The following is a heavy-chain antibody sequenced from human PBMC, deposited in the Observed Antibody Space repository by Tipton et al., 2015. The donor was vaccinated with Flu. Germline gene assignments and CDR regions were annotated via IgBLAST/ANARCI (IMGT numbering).Heavy chain of an antibody. V-gene: IGHV4-4*07. CDR1: GGSISSYY. J-gene: IGHJ4*02. CDR2: IYTSGST. Sequence: TLSLTCTVSGGSISSYYWSWIRQPAGKGLEWIGRIYTSGSTNYNPSLKSRVTMSVDTSKNQFSLKLSSVTAADTAVYYCARGEYYYGSGATGVDYWGQGTLVTVSS. D-gene: IGHD3-10*01. CDR3: ARGEYYYGSGATGVDY.